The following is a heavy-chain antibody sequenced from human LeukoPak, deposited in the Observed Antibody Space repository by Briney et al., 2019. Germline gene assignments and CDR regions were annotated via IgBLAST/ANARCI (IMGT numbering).Heavy chain of an antibody. J-gene: IGHJ4*02. D-gene: IGHD5-12*01. CDR2: IKQDGSEK. Sequence: GGSLRLSCAASGFTFSSYWMSWVRQAPGKGLEWVANIKQDGSEKYYVGSVKGRFTISKDNAKNSLDLQMNSLRAEDTAVYYCARRLKQDATKTFDYWGQGTLVTVSS. CDR3: ARRLKQDATKTFDY. CDR1: GFTFSSYW. V-gene: IGHV3-7*01.